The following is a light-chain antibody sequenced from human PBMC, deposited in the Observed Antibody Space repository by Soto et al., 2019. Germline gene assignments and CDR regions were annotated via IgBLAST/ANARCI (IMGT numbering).Light chain of an antibody. Sequence: QSALTQPASVSGSPGQSITVSCTGNSDDVGTYNYVSWYQQHPGKAPKLIIYDVSYRPSGVSNRFSGSKSGNTASLTISGLQADDEADYYCSSYTSISTVVFGGGTKLTVL. J-gene: IGLJ2*01. V-gene: IGLV2-14*03. CDR1: SDDVGTYNY. CDR2: DVS. CDR3: SSYTSISTVV.